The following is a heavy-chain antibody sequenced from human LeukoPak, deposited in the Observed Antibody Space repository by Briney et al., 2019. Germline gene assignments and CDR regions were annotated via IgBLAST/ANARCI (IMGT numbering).Heavy chain of an antibody. CDR3: SAGATTYCGEDCYPSFFFYHGIDV. J-gene: IGHJ6*02. CDR1: GFTFSSYG. Sequence: GGSLRLSCTASGFTFSSYGMHWVRQAPGRGLEWVAAIQYDGSIEYYADSVKGRFTISRDQSKNTLFLQVNSLRAEDTAVYYCSAGATTYCGEDCYPSFFFYHGIDVWGQGTTVTVSS. D-gene: IGHD2-21*02. CDR2: IQYDGSIE. V-gene: IGHV3-30*02.